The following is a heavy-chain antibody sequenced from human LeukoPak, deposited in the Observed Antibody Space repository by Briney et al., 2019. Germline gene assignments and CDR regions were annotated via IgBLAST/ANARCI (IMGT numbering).Heavy chain of an antibody. D-gene: IGHD3-3*01. CDR1: GGSFSGYY. CDR3: ARGALITIFGVVIMGAQGPYFDY. V-gene: IGHV4-34*01. J-gene: IGHJ4*02. CDR2: INHSGST. Sequence: PSGTPSLACAVYGGSFSGYYWSWIRQPPGKGQEWIGEINHSGSTNYNPTLKSRVTISVDTSKNQFSLKLSSLTASDTAVYYSARGALITIFGVVIMGAQGPYFDYWGQGTLVTVSS.